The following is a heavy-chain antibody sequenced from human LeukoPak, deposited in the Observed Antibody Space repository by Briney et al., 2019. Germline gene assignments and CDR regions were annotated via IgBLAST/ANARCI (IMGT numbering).Heavy chain of an antibody. J-gene: IGHJ4*02. V-gene: IGHV4-34*01. D-gene: IGHD2-2*01. CDR2: INHSGST. Sequence: SETLCLTCAVYGGSFSGYYWSWIRQPPGKGLEGIGEINHSGSTNYNPSLKSRVAISVDKSKNQFSLNLISVTAADTAVYYCARAGQGYCTSASCYLSLDYWGQGTLVTVSS. CDR3: ARAGQGYCTSASCYLSLDY. CDR1: GGSFSGYY.